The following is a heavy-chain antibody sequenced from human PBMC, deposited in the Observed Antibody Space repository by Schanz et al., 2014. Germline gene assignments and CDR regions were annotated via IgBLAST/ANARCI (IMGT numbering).Heavy chain of an antibody. Sequence: EVQLVESGGGLVKPGGSLRLSCVASGFPFSTYSIHWVRQAPGKGLEWVSYIRSDNNYIYYADSVKGRFTISRDNAKNSLFLQMNSLTAEDTAVYYCVREGMVRGIRAFDIWGQGTMVTVSS. CDR1: GFPFSTYS. D-gene: IGHD3-10*01. CDR2: IRSDNNYI. V-gene: IGHV3-21*05. CDR3: VREGMVRGIRAFDI. J-gene: IGHJ3*02.